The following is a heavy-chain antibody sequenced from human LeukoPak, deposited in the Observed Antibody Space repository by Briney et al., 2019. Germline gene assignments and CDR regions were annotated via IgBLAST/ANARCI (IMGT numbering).Heavy chain of an antibody. J-gene: IGHJ4*02. CDR3: AKDSTVTLDY. CDR1: GFTFSSYG. Sequence: GRSLRLSCAASGFTFSSYGMHWVRQAPGKGLEWVAVISYDGSNKYYADSVKGRFTISRDNSKNTLYLQMNSLRAEDTAVYYCAKDSTVTLDYWGQGTLVTVPS. CDR2: ISYDGSNK. D-gene: IGHD4-17*01. V-gene: IGHV3-30*18.